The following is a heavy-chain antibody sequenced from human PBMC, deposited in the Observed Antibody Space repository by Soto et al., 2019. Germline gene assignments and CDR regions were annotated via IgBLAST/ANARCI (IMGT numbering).Heavy chain of an antibody. CDR1: GGTFSSYA. CDR3: ARGREYYYDSSGYYYADY. J-gene: IGHJ4*02. Sequence: ASVKVSCKASGGTFSSYAIRWVRQAPGQELELMGGIIPIFGTANYAQKFQGRVTITADESTSTAYMELSSLRSEDTAVYYCARGREYYYDSSGYYYADYWGQGTLVTVYS. D-gene: IGHD3-22*01. CDR2: IIPIFGTA. V-gene: IGHV1-69*13.